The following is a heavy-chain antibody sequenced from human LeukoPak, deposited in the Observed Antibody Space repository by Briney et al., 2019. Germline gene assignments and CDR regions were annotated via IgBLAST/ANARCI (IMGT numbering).Heavy chain of an antibody. D-gene: IGHD2-2*01. CDR2: ISSSGGST. CDR3: AKRRYCTSTSCHDFDY. CDR1: GFTFGNYA. J-gene: IGHJ4*02. Sequence: GGSLRLSCAASGFTFGNYAMTWVRQAPGKGLEWVSSISSSGGSTYYADSVKGRFTISRDNFKNTLYLQMNGLRAEDTAVYYCAKRRYCTSTSCHDFDYWGQGTLVTVSS. V-gene: IGHV3-23*01.